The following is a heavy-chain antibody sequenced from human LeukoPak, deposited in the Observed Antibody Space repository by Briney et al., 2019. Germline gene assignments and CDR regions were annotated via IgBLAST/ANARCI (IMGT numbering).Heavy chain of an antibody. CDR1: GGSISSHY. D-gene: IGHD5-12*01. CDR2: IYYSGST. Sequence: PSETLSLTCTVSGGSISSHYWSWIRQPPGKGLEWIGYIYYSGSTNYNPSLKSRVTISVDTSKNQFSLKLSSVTAADTAVYYCARGVGGYSGLPPHGDGDYWGQGTLVTVSS. V-gene: IGHV4-59*11. CDR3: ARGVGGYSGLPPHGDGDY. J-gene: IGHJ4*02.